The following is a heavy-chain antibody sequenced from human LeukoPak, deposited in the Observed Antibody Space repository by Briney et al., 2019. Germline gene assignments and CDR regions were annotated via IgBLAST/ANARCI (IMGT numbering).Heavy chain of an antibody. CDR2: ISFSVNTK. D-gene: IGHD6-25*01. CDR3: ARASWQRPPTL. J-gene: IGHJ4*02. V-gene: IGHV3-48*04. Sequence: GGSLRVSCAASGFTFSDYSMNWVSQAPGKGVEWVSYISFSVNTKYYGDSVKGRFTISRDNAKNSLYLHMDSLRAEDTAVYYCARASWQRPPTLRGQGTLVTVSS. CDR1: GFTFSDYS.